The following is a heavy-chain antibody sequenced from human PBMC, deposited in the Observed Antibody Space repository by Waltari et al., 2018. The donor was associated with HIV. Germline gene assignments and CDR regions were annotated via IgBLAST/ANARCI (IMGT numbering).Heavy chain of an antibody. CDR3: ARVWYSSSRGEPDY. CDR1: GFTFRSFS. V-gene: IGHV3-21*01. Sequence: EVQLVESGGGLVKPGGSLILSCVVSGFTFRSFSMNWVRQAPGKGLEWVSSISSSGSYIYYADSLKGRFTISRDNAKNSLYLQMSSLRAEDTAVYYCARVWYSSSRGEPDYWGQGALVTVSS. D-gene: IGHD6-13*01. CDR2: ISSSGSYI. J-gene: IGHJ4*02.